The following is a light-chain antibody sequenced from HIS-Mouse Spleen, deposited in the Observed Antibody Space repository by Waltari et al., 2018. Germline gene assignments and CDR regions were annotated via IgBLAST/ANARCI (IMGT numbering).Light chain of an antibody. CDR1: QGISSY. CDR2: AAS. V-gene: IGKV1-9*01. CDR3: QQLNSYPFT. J-gene: IGKJ3*01. Sequence: DIQLTQSPSFLSASVGDRVTITCRASQGISSYLAWYQQKPGKAPKLRIYAASTLQSGVPSRFSGSGSGTEFTLTISSLQPEDFATYYCQQLNSYPFTFGPVTKVDIK.